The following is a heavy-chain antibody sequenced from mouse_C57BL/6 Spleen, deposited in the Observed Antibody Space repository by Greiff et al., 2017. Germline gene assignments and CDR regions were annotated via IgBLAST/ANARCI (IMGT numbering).Heavy chain of an antibody. CDR1: GYSITSGYD. J-gene: IGHJ1*03. Sequence: EVQLKESGPGMVKPSQSLSLTCTVTGYSITSGYDWHWIRHFPGNKLEWMGYISYSGSTNYNPSLKSRISITHDTSKNHFFLKLNSVTTEDTATYYCARGGYGSSWYFDVWGTGTTVTVSS. CDR2: ISYSGST. V-gene: IGHV3-1*01. D-gene: IGHD1-1*01. CDR3: ARGGYGSSWYFDV.